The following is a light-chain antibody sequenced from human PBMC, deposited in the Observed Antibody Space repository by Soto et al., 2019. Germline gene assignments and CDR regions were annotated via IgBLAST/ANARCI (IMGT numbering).Light chain of an antibody. CDR1: QSVSNNY. V-gene: IGKV2D-29*01. Sequence: EIVLTQSPGTLSLSPGERATLSCSASQSVSNNYLAWYQQKPGQPPQLLIYAVSNRFSGVPDRFSGSGSGTDFTLKISRVGAEDVGVYYCMQSIQLPRTFGQGTKVDI. CDR3: MQSIQLPRT. J-gene: IGKJ1*01. CDR2: AVS.